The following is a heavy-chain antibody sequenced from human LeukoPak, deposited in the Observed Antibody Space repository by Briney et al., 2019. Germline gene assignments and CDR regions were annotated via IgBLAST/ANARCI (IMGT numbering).Heavy chain of an antibody. CDR1: GFTFTSYA. Sequence: GGSLRLSCAASGFTFTSYAMSWVRQAPGKGLEWVSGISAGGENTDYADSVKGRFTISRDNAKNSLYLQMNSLRAEDTAVYYCARGQATGDAFDIWGQGTMVTVSS. CDR3: ARGQATGDAFDI. D-gene: IGHD1-26*01. V-gene: IGHV3-23*01. CDR2: ISAGGENT. J-gene: IGHJ3*02.